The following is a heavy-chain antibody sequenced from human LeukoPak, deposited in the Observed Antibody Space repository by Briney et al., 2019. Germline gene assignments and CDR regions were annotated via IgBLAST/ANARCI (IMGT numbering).Heavy chain of an antibody. CDR1: AASIRNNH. D-gene: IGHD3-22*01. J-gene: IGHJ4*02. CDR2: IYSTGST. Sequence: SETLSLTCTVSAASIRNNHWSRIRQPPGEGLEWIGYIYSTGSTSYNPSLKSRVTISVDTSKNQFSLNLTSVTAADTAVYYCARRFYYDGHHDSRGQGTLVTVSS. CDR3: ARRFYYDGHHDS. V-gene: IGHV4-59*08.